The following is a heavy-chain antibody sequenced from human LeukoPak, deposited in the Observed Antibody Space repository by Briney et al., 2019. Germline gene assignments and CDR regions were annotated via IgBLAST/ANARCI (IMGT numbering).Heavy chain of an antibody. CDR2: IIPIFGTA. Sequence: SVKVSCKASGYTFTGYYMHWVRQAPGQGLEWMGGIIPIFGTANYAQKFQGRVTITADKSTSTAYMELSSLRSEDTAVYYCARGDYYDSSAYHYYFDSWGQGTLVTVSS. J-gene: IGHJ4*01. D-gene: IGHD3-22*01. CDR1: GYTFTGYY. V-gene: IGHV1-69*06. CDR3: ARGDYYDSSAYHYYFDS.